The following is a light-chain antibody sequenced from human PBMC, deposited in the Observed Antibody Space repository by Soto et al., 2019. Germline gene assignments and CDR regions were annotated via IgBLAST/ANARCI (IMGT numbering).Light chain of an antibody. CDR3: SSYAGSRTYV. CDR1: SSDVGAYNY. V-gene: IGLV2-14*03. CDR2: DVS. Sequence: LTQPASVSGSPGQSITISCTGSSSDVGAYNYVSRYQQHPGKAPKVMIFDVSNRPSGISYRFSGSKSGNTASLTISGLQADDEADYYCSSYAGSRTYVFGTGTKVTVL. J-gene: IGLJ1*01.